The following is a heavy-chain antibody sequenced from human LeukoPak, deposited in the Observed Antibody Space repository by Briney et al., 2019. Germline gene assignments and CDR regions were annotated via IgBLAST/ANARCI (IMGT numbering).Heavy chain of an antibody. CDR2: INHSGST. CDR3: ARPTIALLGFDI. CDR1: GGSFSGYY. V-gene: IGHV4-34*01. D-gene: IGHD5-24*01. Sequence: SETLSLTRAVYGGSFSGYYWSWIRQPPGKGLEWIGEINHSGSTNSNPSLKSRVTISIDTSKNQFSLKLRSVTAADTAVYYCARPTIALLGFDIWGQGTMVTVSS. J-gene: IGHJ3*02.